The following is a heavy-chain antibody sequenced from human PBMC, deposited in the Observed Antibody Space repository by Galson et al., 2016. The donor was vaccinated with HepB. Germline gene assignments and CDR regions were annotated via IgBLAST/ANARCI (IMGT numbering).Heavy chain of an antibody. J-gene: IGHJ3*02. CDR2: TNGDGAST. CDR1: GHNFSDYW. V-gene: IGHV3-74*01. Sequence: SLRLSCAASGHNFSDYWMHWVRQVPGKGLVWVSRTNGDGASTSHADFVRGRFIISRDNAKNMVYLQMNSLRVDDTAVYYCASLKVGAASWALDIWGQGTTVTVSS. CDR3: ASLKVGAASWALDI. D-gene: IGHD1-26*01.